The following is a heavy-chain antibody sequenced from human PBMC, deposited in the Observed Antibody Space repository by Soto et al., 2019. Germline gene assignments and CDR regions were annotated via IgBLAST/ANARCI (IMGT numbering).Heavy chain of an antibody. V-gene: IGHV4-34*01. J-gene: IGHJ4*02. D-gene: IGHD3-22*01. CDR3: ARVYYYDSSGYREPFDY. CDR1: GGSFSGYY. Sequence: SETLSLTCAVYGGSFSGYYWRWIRQPPGKGLEWIGEINHSGSTNYNPSLKSRVTISVDTSKNQFSLKLSSVTAADTAVYYCARVYYYDSSGYREPFDYWGQGTLVTVSS. CDR2: INHSGST.